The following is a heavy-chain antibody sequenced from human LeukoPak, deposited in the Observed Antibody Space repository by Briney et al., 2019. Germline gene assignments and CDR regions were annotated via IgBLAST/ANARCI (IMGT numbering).Heavy chain of an antibody. Sequence: GSLRLSCAASGFTFSRYWVNWVRQAPGKGLVWVSRIASDGSSTTYADSVKGRSSISRDNAKNTLYLQMNSLRVEDTAVYYCARGRPHGNDYWGQGTLVTVSS. D-gene: IGHD4-23*01. J-gene: IGHJ4*02. CDR3: ARGRPHGNDY. CDR2: IASDGSST. V-gene: IGHV3-74*01. CDR1: GFTFSRYW.